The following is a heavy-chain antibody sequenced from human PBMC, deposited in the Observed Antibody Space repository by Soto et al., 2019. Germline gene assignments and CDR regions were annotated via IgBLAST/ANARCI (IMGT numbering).Heavy chain of an antibody. J-gene: IGHJ4*02. CDR1: GFTFSNYA. D-gene: IGHD2-21*01. V-gene: IGHV3-23*01. CDR3: ASPPHTVVSISLRF. CDR2: ISGSGGST. Sequence: PGGSLRLSCAGSGFTFSNYAMSWFRQAPGKGLEWVSAISGSGGSTYYTDSVKGRFTISRDNSKNTLYLQMNSLRAEDTALYYFASPPHTVVSISLRFWGQGTPVTVSS.